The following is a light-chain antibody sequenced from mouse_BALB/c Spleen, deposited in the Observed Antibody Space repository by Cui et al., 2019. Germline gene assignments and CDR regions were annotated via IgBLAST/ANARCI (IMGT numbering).Light chain of an antibody. V-gene: IGKV4-58*01. CDR2: RTS. CDR3: QQWSGYPYT. CDR1: SSVSSSY. Sequence: ENVLTQSPAIMAASLGQKVTMTCSASSSVSSSYLHWYQQKSGATPKPLIHRTSNLGSGVPARFSGSGSGTSYSLTISSVEAEDDATYYCQQWSGYPYTFGGGTKLEIK. J-gene: IGKJ2*01.